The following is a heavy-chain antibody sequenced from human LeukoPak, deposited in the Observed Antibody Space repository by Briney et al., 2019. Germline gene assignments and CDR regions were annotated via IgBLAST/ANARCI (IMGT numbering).Heavy chain of an antibody. D-gene: IGHD3-22*01. J-gene: IGHJ4*02. CDR3: ARHGTSRITMNH. V-gene: IGHV4-59*08. CDR1: GGSISPYY. CDR2: IFYSGST. Sequence: SETLSLTCTVSGGSISPYYWSWIRQPPGEGPEWIGYIFYSGSTNYNPSLKSRVTISADTSKNQFSLKLSSVTAADTAVYYCARHGTSRITMNHWGQGTLVTVSS.